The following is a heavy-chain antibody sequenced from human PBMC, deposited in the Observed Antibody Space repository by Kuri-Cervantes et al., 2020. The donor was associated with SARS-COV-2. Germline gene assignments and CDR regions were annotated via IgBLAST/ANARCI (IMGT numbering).Heavy chain of an antibody. V-gene: IGHV3-30*18. CDR2: ISCDGRKK. CDR3: AKDRFGVHDF. D-gene: IGHD2-8*01. Sequence: LSLTCTASGFNFSRTDMHWVRQTPGRGLEWVAVISCDGRKKKCVPSGKGRFTISRDNSQNTLYLQVKSLKSEDTAIYYCAKDRFGVHDFWGQGTLVTVSS. J-gene: IGHJ4*02. CDR1: GFNFSRTD.